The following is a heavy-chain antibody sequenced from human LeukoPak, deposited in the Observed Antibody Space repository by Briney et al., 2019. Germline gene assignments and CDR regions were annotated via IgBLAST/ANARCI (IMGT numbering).Heavy chain of an antibody. CDR2: VSSSVDGT. CDR1: GFTFTSYA. Sequence: GGSLRLSCAASGFTFTSYAMNWVRQVPGKGLEWVSSVSSSVDGTFYADSVKGRFTISRDNSKEPLFLQMNSLGVQDTAIYYCTKCDYGDYYYYGLDVWGQGTAVTVSS. D-gene: IGHD4-17*01. CDR3: TKCDYGDYYYYGLDV. J-gene: IGHJ6*02. V-gene: IGHV3-23*01.